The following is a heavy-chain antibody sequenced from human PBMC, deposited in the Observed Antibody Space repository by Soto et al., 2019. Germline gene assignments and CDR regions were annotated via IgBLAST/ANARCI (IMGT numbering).Heavy chain of an antibody. CDR3: SRVRDYTPDY. CDR2: IRNKPRSYTT. V-gene: IGHV3-72*01. CDR1: GFTFSDHY. D-gene: IGHD4-4*01. J-gene: IGHJ4*02. Sequence: EVQLVESGGGLVQPGGSLRLSCAASGFTFSDHYMDWVRQAPGKGLEWIGRIRNKPRSYTTEYAASVKGRFTISRDDSKSSLYLQMNSLKTEDTAVYYCSRVRDYTPDYWGQGNLVTVSS.